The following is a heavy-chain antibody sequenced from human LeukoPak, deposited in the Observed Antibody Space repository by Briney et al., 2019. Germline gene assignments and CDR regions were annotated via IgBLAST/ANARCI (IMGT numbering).Heavy chain of an antibody. CDR1: GGSFSGYY. J-gene: IGHJ4*02. CDR2: INHSGST. Sequence: SETLSLTCAVYGGSFSGYYWSWIRQPPGKGLEWIGEINHSGSTNYSPSLKSRVTISVDTSKNQFSLKLSSVTAADTAVYYCATITPEWGLDYWGQGTLVTVSS. V-gene: IGHV4-34*01. CDR3: ATITPEWGLDY. D-gene: IGHD1-14*01.